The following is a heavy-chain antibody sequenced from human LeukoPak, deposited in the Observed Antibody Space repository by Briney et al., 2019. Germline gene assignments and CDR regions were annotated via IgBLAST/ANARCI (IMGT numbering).Heavy chain of an antibody. V-gene: IGHV1-24*01. Sequence: ASVKVSCKVSGYTLTELSMHWLRQAPGKGLEWMGGFDPEDGETIYAQKFQGKVTMTEDTSTDTAYMELSSLRSEDTAVYYCATDRRVGATLPDAFDIWGQGTMVTVSS. J-gene: IGHJ3*02. CDR2: FDPEDGET. CDR1: GYTLTELS. D-gene: IGHD1-26*01. CDR3: ATDRRVGATLPDAFDI.